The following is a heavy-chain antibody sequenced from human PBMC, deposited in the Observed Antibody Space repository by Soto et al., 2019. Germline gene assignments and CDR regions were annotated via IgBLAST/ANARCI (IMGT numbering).Heavy chain of an antibody. CDR2: INPASGST. V-gene: IGHV1-46*01. CDR1: GYTFTHYY. CDR3: ARDLAAGDH. D-gene: IGHD6-13*01. J-gene: IGHJ4*02. Sequence: QVQLVQSGAEVKKPGASVKVSCRTSGYTFTHYYIHWVLQAPGQGLEWLAIINPASGSTNYAQDCPGRVTLTMDTSTTTVYMELSGLRAEDTAIFYCARDLAAGDHWGQGNLVTVSS.